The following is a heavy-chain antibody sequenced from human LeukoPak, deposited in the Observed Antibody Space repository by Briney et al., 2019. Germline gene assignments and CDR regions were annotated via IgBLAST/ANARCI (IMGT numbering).Heavy chain of an antibody. J-gene: IGHJ4*02. D-gene: IGHD4-17*01. CDR2: INCNSGGT. CDR1: RYTFTGYY. V-gene: IGHV1-2*02. Sequence: GASVKVSCKASRYTFTGYYIHWVRQAPGQGLEWMGWINCNSGGTSYAQKFQGRVTMTRDTSISTVYMELSTLKSDDTAVYYCVRDQITVTTPFFDYWGQGTLVTVSS. CDR3: VRDQITVTTPFFDY.